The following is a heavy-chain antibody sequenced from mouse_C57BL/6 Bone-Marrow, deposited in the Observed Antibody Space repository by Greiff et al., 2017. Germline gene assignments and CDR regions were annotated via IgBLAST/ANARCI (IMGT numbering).Heavy chain of an antibody. CDR2: IDPENGDT. V-gene: IGHV14-4*01. Sequence: EVQLQQSGAELVRPGASVKLSCTASGFNIKDDYMHWVKQRPEQGLEWIGWIDPENGDTEYASKFQGKATITADTSSNTAYLQLSSLTSEDTDVYYCTLYDGCSWFAYWGQGTLVTVSA. CDR1: GFNIKDDY. D-gene: IGHD2-3*01. CDR3: TLYDGCSWFAY. J-gene: IGHJ3*01.